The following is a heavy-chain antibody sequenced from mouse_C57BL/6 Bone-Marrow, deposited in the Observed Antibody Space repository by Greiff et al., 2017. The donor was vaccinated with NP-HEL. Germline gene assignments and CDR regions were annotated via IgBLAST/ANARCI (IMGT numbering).Heavy chain of an antibody. D-gene: IGHD2-4*01. J-gene: IGHJ4*01. CDR3: ARADYDGGYAMDY. CDR2: INPNNGGT. CDR1: GYTFTDYN. V-gene: IGHV1-18*01. Sequence: VQLKESGPELVKPGASVKIPCKASGYTFTDYNMDWVKQSHGKSLEWIGDINPNNGGTIYNQKFKGKATLTVDKSSSTAYMELRSLTSEDTAVYYCARADYDGGYAMDYWGQGTSVTVSS.